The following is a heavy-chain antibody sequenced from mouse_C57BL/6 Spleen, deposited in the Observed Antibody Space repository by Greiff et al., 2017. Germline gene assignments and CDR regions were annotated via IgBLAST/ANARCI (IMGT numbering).Heavy chain of an antibody. V-gene: IGHV1-82*01. CDR3: ARLNYGSRTDYAMDY. CDR2: IYPGDGDT. J-gene: IGHJ4*01. Sequence: VQLQQSGPELVKPGASVKISCKASGYAFSSSWMNWVKQRPGKGLEWIGRIYPGDGDTNYNGKFKGKATLTADKSSSTAYMQLSSLTSEDSAVYFCARLNYGSRTDYAMDYWGQGTSVTVSS. D-gene: IGHD1-1*01. CDR1: GYAFSSSW.